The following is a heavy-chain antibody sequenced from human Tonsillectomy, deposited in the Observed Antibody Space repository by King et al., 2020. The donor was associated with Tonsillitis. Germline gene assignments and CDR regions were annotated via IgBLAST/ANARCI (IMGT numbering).Heavy chain of an antibody. J-gene: IGHJ4*02. CDR3: ARENSSWYGEFDY. CDR1: GYTFTDYY. V-gene: IGHV1-2*02. Sequence: QLVQSGAEVKKPGASVKVSCKASGYTFTDYYMHWVRQAPGQGLEWMGWINPNSGGTHYAQKFQGRLTMTRDTSIRTASMELSSLKSDDTAVYSCARENSSWYGEFDYWGQGTLVTVSP. CDR2: INPNSGGT. D-gene: IGHD6-13*01.